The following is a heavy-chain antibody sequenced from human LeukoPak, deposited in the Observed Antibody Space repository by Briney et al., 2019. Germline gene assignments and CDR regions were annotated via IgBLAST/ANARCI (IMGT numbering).Heavy chain of an antibody. CDR2: ITTYNGNT. D-gene: IGHD1-26*01. V-gene: IGHV1-18*01. J-gene: IGHJ5*02. CDR3: ARAPKFRLVGVPKGPFDP. CDR1: GYTFTTYG. Sequence: EASVKVSCKASGYTFTTYGITWVRQAPGQGLEWMGWITTYNGNTKYAQSLQDRVTMTTDTSTNTAYMELSRLRSDDTAVYYCARAPKFRLVGVPKGPFDPWGQGTLVTVSS.